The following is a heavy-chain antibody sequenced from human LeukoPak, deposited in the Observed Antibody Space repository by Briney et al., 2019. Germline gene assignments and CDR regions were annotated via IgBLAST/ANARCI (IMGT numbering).Heavy chain of an antibody. CDR3: AQDPPRRAAGTGVY. CDR2: IYSGGST. Sequence: GGSLRLSCAASGFTVSSNYMSWVRQAPGKGLEWVSVIYSGGSTYYADSVKGRFTISRDNSKNTLYLQMNSLRAEDTAVYYCAQDPPRRAAGTGVYWGQGTLVTVSS. J-gene: IGHJ4*02. D-gene: IGHD1-1*01. CDR1: GFTVSSNY. V-gene: IGHV3-53*01.